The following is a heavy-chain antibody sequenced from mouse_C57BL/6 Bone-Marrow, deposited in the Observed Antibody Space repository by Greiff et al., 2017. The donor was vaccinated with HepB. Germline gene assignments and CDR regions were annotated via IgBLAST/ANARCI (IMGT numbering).Heavy chain of an antibody. CDR3: AKGSSYLYWYFDV. CDR1: GYTFTSYG. V-gene: IGHV1-81*01. J-gene: IGHJ1*03. D-gene: IGHD1-1*01. Sequence: QVQLQQSGAELARPGASVKLSCKASGYTFTSYGISWVKQRTGQGLEWIGEIYPRSGNTYYNEKFKGKATLTADKSSSTAYMELRSLTSEDSAVYLCAKGSSYLYWYFDVWGTGTTVTVSS. CDR2: IYPRSGNT.